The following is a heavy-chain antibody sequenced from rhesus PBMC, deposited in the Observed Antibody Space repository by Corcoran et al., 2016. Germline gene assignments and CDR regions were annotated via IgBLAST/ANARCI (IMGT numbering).Heavy chain of an antibody. CDR2: KKNDGSEK. CDR1: GFTFSSTR. J-gene: IGHJ1*01. CDR3: VGSFEYFEF. Sequence: EVQLVESGGGLVQPGGSLRLSCAASGFTFSSTRMNWIRQAPGKRLEWVADKKNDGSEKYYVDSVKGRFTISRDNAKNSLYLQMNSLRAEDTAVYYCVGSFEYFEFWGQGALVTVSS. V-gene: IGHV3S35*01.